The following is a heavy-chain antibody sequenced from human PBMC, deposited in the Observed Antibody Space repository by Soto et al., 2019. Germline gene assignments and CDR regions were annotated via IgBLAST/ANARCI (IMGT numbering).Heavy chain of an antibody. CDR1: GYTFTSYD. CDR2: MNPNSGNT. CDR3: ARGSYSSSWYSGGDFPFYWFDP. V-gene: IGHV1-8*01. J-gene: IGHJ5*02. Sequence: QVQLVQSGAEVKKPGASVKVSCKASGYTFTSYDINWVRQATGQGLEWMGWMNPNSGNTGYAQKFQGRVTMTRNTSISTAYMELSSLRSEDTAVYYCARGSYSSSWYSGGDFPFYWFDPWGQGTLVTVSS. D-gene: IGHD6-13*01.